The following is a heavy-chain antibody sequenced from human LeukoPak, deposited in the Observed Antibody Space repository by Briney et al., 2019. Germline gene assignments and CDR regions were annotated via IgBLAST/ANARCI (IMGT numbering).Heavy chain of an antibody. J-gene: IGHJ4*02. D-gene: IGHD3-22*01. CDR3: ARGKTYDSSGYYLPLFDY. Sequence: GGSLRLSCAASGFTFSSYSMNWVRQAPGKGLEWVSYISSSSSTIYYADSVKGRFTISRDNAKNSLYPQMNSLRDEDTAVYYCARGKTYDSSGYYLPLFDYWGQGTLVTVSS. CDR2: ISSSSSTI. V-gene: IGHV3-48*02. CDR1: GFTFSSYS.